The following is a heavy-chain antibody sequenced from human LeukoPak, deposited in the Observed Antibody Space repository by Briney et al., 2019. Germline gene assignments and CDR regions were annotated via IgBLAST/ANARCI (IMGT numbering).Heavy chain of an antibody. J-gene: IGHJ4*02. CDR3: GLGGFDY. CDR1: DFIFSQYW. D-gene: IGHD2-15*01. Sequence: GGSLRLSCVASDFIFSQYWKSWVRQAPGKGLEWVANIRQDGNETYYVDSVKGRFTISRDNAKKSLYLQMNSLRADDTAVYYCGLGGFDYWGQGTLVTVSS. CDR2: IRQDGNET. V-gene: IGHV3-7*01.